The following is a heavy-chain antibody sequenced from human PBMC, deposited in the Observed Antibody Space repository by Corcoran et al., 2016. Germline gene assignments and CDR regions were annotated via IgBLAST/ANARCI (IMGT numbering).Heavy chain of an antibody. D-gene: IGHD3-10*01. CDR1: GFTFSNAW. Sequence: EVQLVESGGGLVKPGGSLRPSCAASGFTFSNAWMTWVRQAPGKGLEWVGRIKSKTDGGTTDYAAPVKGRFTISRDDSKNTLSLQMNSLKNEDTGVYYCTTDVYYYGSGSYSNFDYWGQGTLVTVSS. J-gene: IGHJ4*02. V-gene: IGHV3-15*07. CDR3: TTDVYYYGSGSYSNFDY. CDR2: IKSKTDGGTT.